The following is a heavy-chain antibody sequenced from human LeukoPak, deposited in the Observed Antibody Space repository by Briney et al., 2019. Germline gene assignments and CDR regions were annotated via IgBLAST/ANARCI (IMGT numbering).Heavy chain of an antibody. CDR1: GFTFSSYW. CDR3: ARDWVGASTSGWFDP. J-gene: IGHJ5*02. D-gene: IGHD1-26*01. V-gene: IGHV3-7*01. CDR2: IKQDGSEK. Sequence: GGSLRLSCAASGFTFSSYWMSWVRQAPGKGLEWVANIKQDGSEKYYVDSVKGRFTISRDNAKNSLYLQMNSLRAEDTAVYYCARDWVGASTSGWFDPWGQGTLVTVSS.